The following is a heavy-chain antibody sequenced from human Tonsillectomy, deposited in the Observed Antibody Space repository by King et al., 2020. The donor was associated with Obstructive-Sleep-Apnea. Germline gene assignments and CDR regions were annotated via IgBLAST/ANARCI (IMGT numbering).Heavy chain of an antibody. D-gene: IGHD6-13*01. CDR2: ISSSGSTI. CDR3: ARDLAPSSSLYYYYAMDV. Sequence: VQLVESGGGLVKPGGSLRLSCAASGFTFSDYYMSWIRQAPGKGLEWVSYISSSGSTINYADSVKGRFTISRDNAKKSLYLPMNSLRAEDTAGYYCARDLAPSSSLYYYYAMDVWGQGTTVIVSS. V-gene: IGHV3-11*01. J-gene: IGHJ6*02. CDR1: GFTFSDYY.